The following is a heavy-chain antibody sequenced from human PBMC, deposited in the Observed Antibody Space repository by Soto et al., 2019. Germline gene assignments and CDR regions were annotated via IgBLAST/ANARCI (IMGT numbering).Heavy chain of an antibody. J-gene: IGHJ4*02. CDR2: ISGSGGST. D-gene: IGHD6-19*01. CDR1: GFTFSSYA. Sequence: GGSLRLSCAASGFTFSSYAMSWVRQAPGKGLEWVSAISGSGGSTYYADSVKGRFTISRDNSKNTLYLQMNSLRAEDTAVYYCAKDLTTGGWYTESSDYWGQGTLVTVSS. CDR3: AKDLTTGGWYTESSDY. V-gene: IGHV3-23*01.